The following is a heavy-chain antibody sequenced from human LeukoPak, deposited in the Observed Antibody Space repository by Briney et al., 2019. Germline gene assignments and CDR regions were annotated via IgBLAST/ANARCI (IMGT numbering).Heavy chain of an antibody. CDR2: ISNSGSNI. CDR1: GFVFSSFE. D-gene: IGHD2/OR15-2a*01. Sequence: GGSLRLSCAASGFVFSSFEMNWVRQAPGKGLEWLSYISNSGSNIYYADPVKGRFTISRDNAKDSLYLQMKSLRAEDTAVYYCARDLPYGNMIIDYWGQGTLVTVSS. CDR3: ARDLPYGNMIIDY. J-gene: IGHJ4*02. V-gene: IGHV3-48*03.